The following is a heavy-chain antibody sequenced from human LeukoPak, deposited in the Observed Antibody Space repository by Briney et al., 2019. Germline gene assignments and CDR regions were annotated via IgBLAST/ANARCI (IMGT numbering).Heavy chain of an antibody. CDR2: ISSSSSYI. J-gene: IGHJ3*02. Sequence: PGRSLRLSCAASGFTFSSYGMHWVRQAPGKGLEWVSSISSSSSYIYYADSVKGRFTISRDNAKNSLYLQMNSLRAEDTAVYYCARGGYGDYSYDAFDIWGQGTMVTVSS. V-gene: IGHV3-21*01. D-gene: IGHD4-17*01. CDR3: ARGGYGDYSYDAFDI. CDR1: GFTFSSYG.